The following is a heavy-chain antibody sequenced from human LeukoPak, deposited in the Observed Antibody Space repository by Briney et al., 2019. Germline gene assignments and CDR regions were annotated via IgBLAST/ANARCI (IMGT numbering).Heavy chain of an antibody. CDR2: NNPTTGST. CDR3: ARDLNPQSIGMRAFDI. CDR1: GYTFTNFY. J-gene: IGHJ3*02. Sequence: ASVKVSCKASGYTFTNFYLHWVRQAPGQGLEWMGINNPTTGSTTYAQKLQGRVTMTRDMSTSTVYMELSSLRSEDTAVYFCARDLNPQSIGMRAFDIWGQGTMVTASS. V-gene: IGHV1-46*01. D-gene: IGHD1-14*01.